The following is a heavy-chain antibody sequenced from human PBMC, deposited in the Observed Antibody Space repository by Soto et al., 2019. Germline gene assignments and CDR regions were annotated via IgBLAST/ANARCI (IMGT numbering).Heavy chain of an antibody. D-gene: IGHD4-17*01. Sequence: GGSLRLSCAASGFTLSNSWMGWVRQAPGIGLEWVANMNHSGSKRYYVDSVKGRFTISKDNAKNSLYLQMNSLRAEDTAVYYCARATTVPDVNYMDVWGKGTTVTVSS. CDR3: ARATTVPDVNYMDV. V-gene: IGHV3-7*02. CDR1: GFTLSNSW. CDR2: MNHSGSKR. J-gene: IGHJ6*03.